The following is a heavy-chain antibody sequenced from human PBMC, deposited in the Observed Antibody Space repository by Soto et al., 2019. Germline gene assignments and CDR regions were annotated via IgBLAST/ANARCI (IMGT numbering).Heavy chain of an antibody. D-gene: IGHD3-10*01. Sequence: GESLKISCKGSGYSFTSYWIGWVRQMPGKGLEWMGIIYPGDSDTSYSPSFQGQVTFSADKSFSTAYLQWSSLKASDTAMYYCAGGGVRGVITRTRDYYGMDVWGQGTTVTVSS. J-gene: IGHJ6*02. CDR1: GYSFTSYW. CDR3: AGGGVRGVITRTRDYYGMDV. V-gene: IGHV5-51*01. CDR2: IYPGDSDT.